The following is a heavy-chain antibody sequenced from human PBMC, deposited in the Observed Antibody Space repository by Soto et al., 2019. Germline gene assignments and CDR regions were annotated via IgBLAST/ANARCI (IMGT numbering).Heavy chain of an antibody. CDR3: ARHDGYSYGSYYYGMDV. J-gene: IGHJ6*02. CDR2: IDPSDSYT. V-gene: IGHV5-10-1*01. Sequence: PXESLKVSCKCSGYSFTSYWISLVLQMPGKGLEWMGRIDPSDSYTNYSPSFQGHVTISADKSISTAYLQWSSLKASDTAMYYCARHDGYSYGSYYYGMDVCGQGTTVTVSS. D-gene: IGHD5-18*01. CDR1: GYSFTSYW.